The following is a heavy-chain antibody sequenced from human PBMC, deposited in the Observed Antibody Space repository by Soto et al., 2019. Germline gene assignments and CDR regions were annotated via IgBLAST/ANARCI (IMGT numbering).Heavy chain of an antibody. D-gene: IGHD3-16*01. Sequence: GGSLRLSCAASGFTFSSYAMSWVRQTPGKGLMWVAFIWHDGGNKFYAESVKGRFTISRDNSKNTLYLQMTSLSAEDTAMYYCARDGDVNTGFGKDYWGQGTLVTVSS. CDR1: GFTFSSYA. J-gene: IGHJ4*02. CDR2: IWHDGGNK. V-gene: IGHV3-33*08. CDR3: ARDGDVNTGFGKDY.